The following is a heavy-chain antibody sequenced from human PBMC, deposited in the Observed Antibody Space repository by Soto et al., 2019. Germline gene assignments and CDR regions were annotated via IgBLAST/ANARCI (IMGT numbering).Heavy chain of an antibody. Sequence: GGSLRLSCAASGFTFSGHAMHWVRQAPGKGLEWLATISHNTKNTYYADSMKGRFSISRDNPKNTLYLQINSLRADDTAVYYCATDPDEDQLNPGGSFDSWGQGTLVTVLL. CDR2: ISHNTKNT. CDR1: GFTFSGHA. V-gene: IGHV3-30*04. J-gene: IGHJ4*02. CDR3: ATDPDEDQLNPGGSFDS. D-gene: IGHD1-1*01.